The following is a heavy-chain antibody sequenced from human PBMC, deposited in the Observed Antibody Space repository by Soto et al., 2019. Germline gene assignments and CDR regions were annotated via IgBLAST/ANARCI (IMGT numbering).Heavy chain of an antibody. V-gene: IGHV3-23*01. CDR2: VPWSGDYT. J-gene: IGHJ4*02. D-gene: IGHD4-17*01. CDR1: GFSFTSYA. CDR3: ARVGYGDLAQ. Sequence: EVNLLESGGGLLQPGGSLRLSCVAFGFSFTSYAMAWVRQAPGMGLEWVRTVPWSGDYTYYADPVKGRFITSRDNSKNTVYLQLSSPKADDTAVYYCARVGYGDLAQWGQGTWVTVSS.